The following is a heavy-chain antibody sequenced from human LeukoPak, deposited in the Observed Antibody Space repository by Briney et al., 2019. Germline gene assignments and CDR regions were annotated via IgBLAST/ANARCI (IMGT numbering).Heavy chain of an antibody. D-gene: IGHD3-22*01. CDR3: TTGLQYYNDSGSYHLLSGFEY. CDR1: GFIFRDAW. V-gene: IGHV3-15*01. J-gene: IGHJ4*02. CDR2: IKSRADGATT. Sequence: PGGSLRLSCAASGFIFRDAWLSWVSQAPGKGLEWVGRIKSRADGATTDYAAPVKGRFIMSRDDSMKTLYLQMNSLKTEDTAVYYCTTGLQYYNDSGSYHLLSGFEYWGQGTPVTVST.